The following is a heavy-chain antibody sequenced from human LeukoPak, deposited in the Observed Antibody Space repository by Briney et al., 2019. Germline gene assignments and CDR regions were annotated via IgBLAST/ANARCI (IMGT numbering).Heavy chain of an antibody. CDR3: AKYLSSGFLYYFDY. V-gene: IGHV3-30*04. D-gene: IGHD3-22*01. CDR2: ISYDGSNE. Sequence: GGSLRLSCAASGFTFSSYVMHWVRQAPGKGLEWVAIISYDGSNEYYADSVKGRFTISRDNSKNTLYLQMNSLRAEDTAVYYCAKYLSSGFLYYFDYWGQGTLVTVSS. CDR1: GFTFSSYV. J-gene: IGHJ4*02.